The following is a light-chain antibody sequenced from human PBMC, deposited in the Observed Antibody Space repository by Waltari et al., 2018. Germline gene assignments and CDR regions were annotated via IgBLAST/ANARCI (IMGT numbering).Light chain of an antibody. CDR3: SSYISSSTLEL. Sequence: HSALTQPASVSGSPGQSITISCTGTSSDVGGYNYVSWYQQHTGKAPKLMIYDVSNRPSGVSNRVSGSKSGNTASLTISGLQAEDEADYYCSSYISSSTLELFGGGTSLTVL. CDR1: SSDVGGYNY. CDR2: DVS. V-gene: IGLV2-14*03. J-gene: IGLJ2*01.